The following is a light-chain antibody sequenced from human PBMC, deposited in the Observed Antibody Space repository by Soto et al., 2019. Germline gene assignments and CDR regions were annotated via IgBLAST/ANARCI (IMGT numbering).Light chain of an antibody. J-gene: IGKJ2*01. CDR1: QSVLYSSNNKNY. Sequence: DIVMTQSPDSLAVSLGERATINCKSSQSVLYSSNNKNYLAWYQQRPGQPPKLLIDWASTRESGVPDRFSGSGSETDFTLTITSLQAEDVAVYYCQQYESTPPTFGQGTKLELK. CDR3: QQYESTPPT. CDR2: WAS. V-gene: IGKV4-1*01.